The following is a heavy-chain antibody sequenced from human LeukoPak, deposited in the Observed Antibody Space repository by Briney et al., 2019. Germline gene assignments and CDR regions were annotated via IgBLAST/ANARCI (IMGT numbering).Heavy chain of an antibody. J-gene: IGHJ4*02. CDR1: GFTFSSYA. CDR2: ISGSGGST. Sequence: GGSLRLSCAASGFTFSSYAMSWVHQAPGKGLEWVSAISGSGGSTYYADSVKGRFTISRDNSKNTLYLQMNSLRAEDTAVYYCAKPPYYYDSSGYFHWGQGTLVTVSS. V-gene: IGHV3-23*01. CDR3: AKPPYYYDSSGYFH. D-gene: IGHD3-22*01.